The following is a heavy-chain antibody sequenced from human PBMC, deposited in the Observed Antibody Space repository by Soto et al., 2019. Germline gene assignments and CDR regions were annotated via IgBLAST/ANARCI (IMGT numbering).Heavy chain of an antibody. CDR1: GGSVSSASYY. J-gene: IGHJ5*02. CDR2: VYFSGST. D-gene: IGHD2-21*01. CDR3: ASVAVENHRWGFGP. Sequence: SETLSLSCSVSGGSVSSASYYWSWIRQSPGKGLEWIGYVYFSGSTNYNPSLKNRVTISADMSKNQISLKLTSVTAADTAVYYCASVAVENHRWGFGPWGQGTLVTVSS. V-gene: IGHV4-61*01.